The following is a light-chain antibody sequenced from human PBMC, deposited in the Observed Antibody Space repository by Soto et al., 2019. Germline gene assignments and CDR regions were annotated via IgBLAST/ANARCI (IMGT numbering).Light chain of an antibody. CDR3: QQYNTFWT. CDR2: DAS. J-gene: IGKJ1*01. CDR1: QSISDS. Sequence: DIQMTQSPSTLSASVGDRVTFTCRASQSISDSLAWYQQKPGKAPYLLISDASILERGVPSRFSGSGSGTEFTLTISSMQPDDFATYYCQQYNTFWTFGQGTKVDIK. V-gene: IGKV1-5*01.